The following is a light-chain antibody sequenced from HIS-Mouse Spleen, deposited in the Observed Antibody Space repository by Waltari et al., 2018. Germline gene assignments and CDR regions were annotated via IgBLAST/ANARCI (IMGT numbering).Light chain of an antibody. CDR2: DVS. J-gene: IGLJ1*01. CDR1: SSDAGGYNH. V-gene: IGLV2-11*01. CDR3: CSYAGSYTGV. Sequence: QSALTPPRSVSGSPGQSVTISCTGTSSDAGGYNHVPWYQPHPGKAPKLMIYDVSKRPSGVPDRFSGSKSGNTASLTISGLQAEDEADYYCCSYAGSYTGVFGTGTKVTVL.